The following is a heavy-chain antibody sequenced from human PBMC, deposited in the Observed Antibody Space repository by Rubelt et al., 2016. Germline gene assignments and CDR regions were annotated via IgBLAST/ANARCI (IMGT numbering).Heavy chain of an antibody. Sequence: QVQLVESGGGVVQPGRSLRLSCSASGFSFSSSGMHLVRQAPGKGLEWVAVIWSDGSNKYYADSVKGRFTISRDNSKNTVYLQMNSLRAEDTAVYYCARDLGSSPFDYWGEGTLVTVS. D-gene: IGHD3-16*01. V-gene: IGHV3-33*01. CDR2: IWSDGSNK. J-gene: IGHJ4*02. CDR1: GFSFSSSG. CDR3: ARDLGSSPFDY.